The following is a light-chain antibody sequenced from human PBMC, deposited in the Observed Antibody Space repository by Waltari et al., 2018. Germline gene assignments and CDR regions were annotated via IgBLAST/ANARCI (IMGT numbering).Light chain of an antibody. Sequence: NFMLTQPHSVSESPGKTVTISCPRRSGSIASNYVKWFPHRPGSAPTTVIYEDNRRPSGVPDRFSGSIDSSSNSASLTISGLKTEDEAYYYCQSYDSSALVFGGGTKLTVL. CDR3: QSYDSSALV. CDR2: EDN. J-gene: IGLJ2*01. V-gene: IGLV6-57*04. CDR1: SGSIASNY.